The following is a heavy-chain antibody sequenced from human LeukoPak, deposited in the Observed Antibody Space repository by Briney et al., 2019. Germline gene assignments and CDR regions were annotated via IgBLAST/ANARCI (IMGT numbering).Heavy chain of an antibody. CDR3: AKDLTIFGVVTEI. V-gene: IGHV3-23*01. Sequence: PGGSLRLSCAASGFTFSSYAMSWVRQAPGKGLEWVSAISGSGGSTYYAESVKGRFTISRDNSKNTLYLQMNSLRAEDTAVYYCAKDLTIFGVVTEIWGQGTLVTVSS. CDR1: GFTFSSYA. CDR2: ISGSGGST. J-gene: IGHJ4*02. D-gene: IGHD3-3*01.